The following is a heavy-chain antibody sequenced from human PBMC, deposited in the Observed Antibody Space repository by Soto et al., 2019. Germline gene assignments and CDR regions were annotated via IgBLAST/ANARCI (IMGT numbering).Heavy chain of an antibody. CDR2: IIPIFGTA. CDR3: ARDDEYSSSSSDY. D-gene: IGHD6-6*01. J-gene: IGHJ4*02. Sequence: SVKVSCKASGGTFSSYAISWVRQAPGQGLEWMGGIIPIFGTANYAQKFQGRVTITADESTSTAYMELSSLRSEDTAVYYCARDDEYSSSSSDYWGQGTLVTVSS. CDR1: GGTFSSYA. V-gene: IGHV1-69*13.